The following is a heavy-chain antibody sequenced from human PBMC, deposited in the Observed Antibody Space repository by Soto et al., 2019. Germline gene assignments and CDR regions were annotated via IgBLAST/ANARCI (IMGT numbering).Heavy chain of an antibody. CDR2: MSHSGGT. D-gene: IGHD2-21*02. J-gene: IGHJ3*02. V-gene: IGHV4-34*01. CDR1: GGFVTSGSYY. Sequence: QVQLQQWGAGLLKPSETLSLTCAVYGGFVTSGSYYWSWIRQPPGKGLEWIGEMSHSGGTHFNPSLKRRVTISVETSKNQFTLKMSSVTAADTALYYCARVERGTATPVVDAFDIWGPGTMVTVSS. CDR3: ARVERGTATPVVDAFDI.